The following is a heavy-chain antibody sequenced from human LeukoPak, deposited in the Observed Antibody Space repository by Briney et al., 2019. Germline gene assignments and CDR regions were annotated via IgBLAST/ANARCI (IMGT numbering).Heavy chain of an antibody. CDR2: NYNRGTT. CDR1: GGSISTYY. Sequence: SETLSLACFVSGGSISTYYWSWIRQPPGKGLEWIGYNYNRGTTAYNPSLKSRVTISVDRSKNQFSLSLTSVTAADTAFYYCAREKASAGPHFEHWGRGIRVTVSS. V-gene: IGHV4-59*01. CDR3: AREKASAGPHFEH. J-gene: IGHJ4*02. D-gene: IGHD6-13*01.